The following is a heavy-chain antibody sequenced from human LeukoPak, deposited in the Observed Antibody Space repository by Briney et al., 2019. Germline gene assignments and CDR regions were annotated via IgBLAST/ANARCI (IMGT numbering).Heavy chain of an antibody. J-gene: IGHJ3*02. V-gene: IGHV3-33*01. D-gene: IGHD5-12*01. CDR3: VRPKYSVRDGFDI. CDR1: GFSFSSYG. Sequence: PGGSLRLSCAASGFSFSSYGMHWVRQTPGKGPEWVAVIWNDGSNENYADSVKGRFIVSRDNSKNTLYLQMNSLRAEDTAVYYCVRPKYSVRDGFDIWGPGAMVTVSS. CDR2: IWNDGSNE.